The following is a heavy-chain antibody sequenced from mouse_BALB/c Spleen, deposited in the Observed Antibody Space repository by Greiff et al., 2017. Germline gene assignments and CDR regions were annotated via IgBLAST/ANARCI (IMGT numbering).Heavy chain of an antibody. Sequence: EVHLVESGGGLVKPGGSLKLSCAASGFTFSSYAMSWVRQTPEKRLEWVASISSGGSTYYPDSVKGRFTISRDNARNILYLQMSSLRSEDTAMYYCARGGGNYDYDGFAYWGQGTLVTVSA. J-gene: IGHJ3*01. CDR1: GFTFSSYA. CDR3: ARGGGNYDYDGFAY. V-gene: IGHV5-6-5*01. D-gene: IGHD2-4*01. CDR2: ISSGGST.